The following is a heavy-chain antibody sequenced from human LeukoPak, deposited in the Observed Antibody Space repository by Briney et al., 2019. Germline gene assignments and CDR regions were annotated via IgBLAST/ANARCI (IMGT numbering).Heavy chain of an antibody. Sequence: SETLSFSCAVSGYSISSGYYWGWVRQPPGKGLEWIGNIYHSGSTSYNPSLKSRVTISLDTSNKHFSLKLNSVIAADTAVYYCMRDLSNWGQGTLVTVSS. CDR1: GYSISSGYY. V-gene: IGHV4-38-2*02. J-gene: IGHJ4*02. D-gene: IGHD3-3*02. CDR2: IYHSGST. CDR3: MRDLSN.